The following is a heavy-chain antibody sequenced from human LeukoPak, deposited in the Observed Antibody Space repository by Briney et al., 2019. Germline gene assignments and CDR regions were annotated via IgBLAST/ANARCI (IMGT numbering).Heavy chain of an antibody. Sequence: GGSLRLSCAASGFTFSSYWMHWVRQAPGKGLVWVSRINSDGSSTSYADSVKGRFTISRDNAKNTLYLQMNSLRAEDTAVYYCARGGSYLSAFDIWGQRTMVTVSS. D-gene: IGHD1-26*01. CDR3: ARGGSYLSAFDI. J-gene: IGHJ3*02. CDR1: GFTFSSYW. V-gene: IGHV3-74*01. CDR2: INSDGSST.